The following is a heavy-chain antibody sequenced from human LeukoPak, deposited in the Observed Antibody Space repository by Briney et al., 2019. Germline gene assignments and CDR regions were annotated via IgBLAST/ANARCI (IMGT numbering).Heavy chain of an antibody. Sequence: GGSLRLSCTVSGFTVTSNSMSWVRQAPGKGLQYVSAISSNGGGTYYADSVKGRFSISRDNSKNTLYLQMGSLRAEDMAVYYCARARLVVTAIDSWGQGTLVTVSS. CDR3: ARARLVVTAIDS. D-gene: IGHD2-21*02. CDR1: GFTVTSNS. CDR2: ISSNGGGT. V-gene: IGHV3-64*02. J-gene: IGHJ5*01.